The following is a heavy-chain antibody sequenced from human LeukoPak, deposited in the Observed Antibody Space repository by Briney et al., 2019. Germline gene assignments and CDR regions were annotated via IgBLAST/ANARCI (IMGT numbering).Heavy chain of an antibody. V-gene: IGHV3-21*01. CDR3: ARDRAGAADY. CDR2: ISCSSSYI. D-gene: IGHD1-26*01. J-gene: IGHJ4*02. CDR1: GFTFSSYS. Sequence: PGGSLRLSCAASGFTFSSYSMNWVRQAPGKGLEWVSSISCSSSYIYYADSVKGRFTISRDNAKNSLYLQMNSLRAEDTAVYYCARDRAGAADYWGQGTLVTVSS.